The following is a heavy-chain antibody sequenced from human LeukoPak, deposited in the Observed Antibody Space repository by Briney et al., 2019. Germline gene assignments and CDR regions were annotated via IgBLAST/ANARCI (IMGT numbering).Heavy chain of an antibody. CDR3: AKEGIAALVGYGRVPLDV. V-gene: IGHV3-66*01. CDR1: GFTVSSNY. CDR2: IYSGGST. Sequence: GGSLRLSCAASGFTVSSNYMSWVRQAPGKGLEWVSVIYSGGSTYYADSVKGRFTISRDNSKNTLYLQMNSLRAEDTAVYYCAKEGIAALVGYGRVPLDVWGQGTTVTVSS. D-gene: IGHD6-13*01. J-gene: IGHJ6*02.